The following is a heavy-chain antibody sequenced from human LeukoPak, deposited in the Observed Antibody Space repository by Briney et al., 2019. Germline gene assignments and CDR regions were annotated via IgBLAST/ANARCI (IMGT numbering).Heavy chain of an antibody. V-gene: IGHV3-30-3*01. D-gene: IGHD2-21*01. CDR3: ARSEIVVVIRFTDY. Sequence: RSLRLSCAASGFTFSSYAMHWVRQAPGKGLEWVAVISYDGSNKYYADSVKGRFTISRDNSKNTLYLQMNSLRAEDTAVYYCARSEIVVVIRFTDYWGQGTLVTVSS. J-gene: IGHJ4*02. CDR1: GFTFSSYA. CDR2: ISYDGSNK.